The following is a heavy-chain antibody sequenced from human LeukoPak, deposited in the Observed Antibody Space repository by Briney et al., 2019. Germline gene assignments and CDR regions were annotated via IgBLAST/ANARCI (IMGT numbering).Heavy chain of an antibody. J-gene: IGHJ4*02. V-gene: IGHV3-7*01. D-gene: IGHD4-11*01. CDR3: AREGATVSANFDY. CDR1: GFTFSSYW. Sequence: GGSLRLSCAASGFTFSSYWMSWVRQAPGKGLEWVANIKQDGSEKYYVDSVTGRFTISRDNAKNSLHLQMNSLRAEDTAVYYCAREGATVSANFDYWGQGTLVTVSS. CDR2: IKQDGSEK.